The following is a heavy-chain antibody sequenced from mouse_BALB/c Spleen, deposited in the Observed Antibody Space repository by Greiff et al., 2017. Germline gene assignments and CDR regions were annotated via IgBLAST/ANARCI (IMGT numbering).Heavy chain of an antibody. Sequence: EVQLKESGPGLVKPSQSLSLTCTVTGYSITSDYAWNWIRQFPGNKLEWMGYISYSGSTSYNPSLKSRISITRDTSKNQFFLQLNSVTTEDTATYYCARSGNYGYFDVWGAGTTVTVSS. CDR2: ISYSGST. CDR3: ARSGNYGYFDV. D-gene: IGHD1-1*01. V-gene: IGHV3-2*02. CDR1: GYSITSDYA. J-gene: IGHJ1*01.